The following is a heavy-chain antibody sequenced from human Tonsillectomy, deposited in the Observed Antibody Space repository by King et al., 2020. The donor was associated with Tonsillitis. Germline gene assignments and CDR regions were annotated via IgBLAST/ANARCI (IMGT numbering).Heavy chain of an antibody. D-gene: IGHD2-15*01. J-gene: IGHJ6*02. V-gene: IGHV1-69*01. CDR2: IIPIFGAT. CDR3: ARRGIINYGMDV. Sequence: QLVQSGAEVKKPGSSLKVSCKASGGTFNNYGISWVRQAPGQGLEWMGGIIPIFGATNYAQKVQGRVTITADEATRTAYMELSSLRSDATAVYYCARRGIINYGMDVWGQGTTVIVSS. CDR1: GGTFNNYG.